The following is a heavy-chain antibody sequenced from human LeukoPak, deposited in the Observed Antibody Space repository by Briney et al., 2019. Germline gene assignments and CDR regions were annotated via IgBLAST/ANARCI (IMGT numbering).Heavy chain of an antibody. J-gene: IGHJ4*02. CDR2: IYHSGST. D-gene: IGHD3/OR15-3a*01. V-gene: IGHV4-4*02. CDR3: ARDESRTSLDY. Sequence: SETLSLACAVSGDSVSSGNWWCWVRQPPGKGLEWIGEIYHSGSTNYNPSLKSRVTISVDKSKNQFSMRLSSVTAADTAVYYCARDESRTSLDYWGQGTLVTVSS. CDR1: GDSVSSGNW.